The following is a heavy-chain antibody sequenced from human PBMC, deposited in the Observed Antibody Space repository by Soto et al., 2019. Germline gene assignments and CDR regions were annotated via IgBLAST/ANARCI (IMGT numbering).Heavy chain of an antibody. J-gene: IGHJ4*02. V-gene: IGHV4-39*01. Sequence: QLQLQESGPGLVKPSETLSLTCTVSGGSISSSSYYWGWIRQPPGKGLEWIGSIYYSGSTYYNPSLKSRVTISVDTSKNQFSLKLSSVTAADTAVYYCVTYSSSWYVVYWGQGTLVTVSS. D-gene: IGHD6-13*01. CDR1: GGSISSSSYY. CDR3: VTYSSSWYVVY. CDR2: IYYSGST.